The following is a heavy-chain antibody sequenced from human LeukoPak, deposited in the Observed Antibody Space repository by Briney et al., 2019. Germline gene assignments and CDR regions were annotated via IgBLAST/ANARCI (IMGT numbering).Heavy chain of an antibody. Sequence: KASETLSLTCTVSGYSISSGYYWGWIRQPPGKGLEWIGSIYHSGSTYYNPSLKSRVTISVDTSKNQFSLKLSSVTAADTAVYYCARAAMQVLALLSQCDNWFDPWGQGTLVTVSS. D-gene: IGHD3-3*02. CDR3: ARAAMQVLALLSQCDNWFDP. CDR2: IYHSGST. J-gene: IGHJ5*02. CDR1: GYSISSGYY. V-gene: IGHV4-38-2*02.